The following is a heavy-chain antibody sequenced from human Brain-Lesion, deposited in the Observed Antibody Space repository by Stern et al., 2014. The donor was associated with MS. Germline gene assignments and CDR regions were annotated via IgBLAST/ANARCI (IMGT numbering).Heavy chain of an antibody. CDR3: ARHDSVPRPSQLYSARDRGPGYFDY. V-gene: IGHV4-39*01. CDR1: GGSISSSTYY. D-gene: IGHD1-26*01. CDR2: IYSSGFT. Sequence: QLVESGPGLVKPSETLSLTCTVSGGSISSSTYYWAWIRQPPGKGLEWIGNIYSSGFTYYNPSLKSRVTISVDMSKNQFSLKLSSVTAADTAIYYCARHDSVPRPSQLYSARDRGPGYFDYWGQGTLVTVSS. J-gene: IGHJ4*02.